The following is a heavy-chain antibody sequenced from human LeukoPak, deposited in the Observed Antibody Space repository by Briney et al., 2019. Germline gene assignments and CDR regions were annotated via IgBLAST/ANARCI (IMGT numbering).Heavy chain of an antibody. CDR3: ARAAYSSTWYSRYFDL. Sequence: GGSLRLSCAASGFTFSSHSMNWVRQAPGKGLEWVSSISGTSSYIYYADSVKGRFTISRDNAKNSLYLQMNSLRAGDTAVYYCARAAYSSTWYSRYFDLWGRGTLVTVSS. CDR2: ISGTSSYI. CDR1: GFTFSSHS. D-gene: IGHD6-13*01. V-gene: IGHV3-21*01. J-gene: IGHJ2*01.